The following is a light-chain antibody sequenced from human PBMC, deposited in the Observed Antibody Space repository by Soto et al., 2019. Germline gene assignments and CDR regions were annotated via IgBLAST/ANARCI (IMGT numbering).Light chain of an antibody. J-gene: IGLJ2*01. V-gene: IGLV1-47*02. CDR1: SSNIGSNY. CDR3: AAWDDSLNGVL. CDR2: SNN. Sequence: QSVLTQPPSASGTPGQRVTISCSGSSSNIGSNYVYWYQQLPGTAPKLLIHSNNQRPSGVPDRFSGSNSGPSASLAISGLRSEDEADYYCAAWDDSLNGVLFGGGTKLTVL.